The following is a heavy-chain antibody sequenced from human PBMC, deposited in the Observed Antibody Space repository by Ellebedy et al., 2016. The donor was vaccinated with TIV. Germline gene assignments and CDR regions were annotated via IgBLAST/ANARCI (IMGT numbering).Heavy chain of an antibody. CDR3: ATDGSYGDYRSPTHAFVM. V-gene: IGHV3-7*01. CDR2: INQAGSDK. Sequence: GGSLRLSCGASGFSFRSYWMTWVRQAPGKGLEWVANINQAGSDKYYEDSVKGRFTIARDNAKNSLFLQMSSLRVEATDVYYCATDGSYGDYRSPTHAFVMWGQGTMVAVSS. CDR1: GFSFRSYW. J-gene: IGHJ3*02. D-gene: IGHD4-17*01.